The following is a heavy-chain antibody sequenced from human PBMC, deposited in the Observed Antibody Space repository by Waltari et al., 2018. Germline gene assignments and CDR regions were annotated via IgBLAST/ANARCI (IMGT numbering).Heavy chain of an antibody. Sequence: QVQLQQWGAGLLKPSETLSLTCAVYGGSFSGYYWSWIRQPHGKGLECIGEINHSVSTNYNPSLKSRVTISVDTSKNQFSLKLSSVTAADTAVYYCARGRDYDYVWGSYRYPLDYWGQGTLVTVSS. CDR1: GGSFSGYY. CDR3: ARGRDYDYVWGSYRYPLDY. V-gene: IGHV4-34*01. J-gene: IGHJ4*02. CDR2: INHSVST. D-gene: IGHD3-16*02.